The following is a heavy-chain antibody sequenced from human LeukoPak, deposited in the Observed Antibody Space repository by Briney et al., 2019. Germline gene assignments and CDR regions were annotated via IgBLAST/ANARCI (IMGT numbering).Heavy chain of an antibody. CDR2: ISGSGGST. J-gene: IGHJ3*02. CDR3: AKDVGVYYYDSSGYYYLHAFDI. Sequence: GGSLRLSCAASGFTFSSYAMSWVRQAPGKGLEWVSAISGSGGSTYYADSVKGRFTISRDNAKNTLYLQMNSLRAEDTAVHYCAKDVGVYYYDSSGYYYLHAFDIWGQGTMVTVSS. CDR1: GFTFSSYA. V-gene: IGHV3-23*01. D-gene: IGHD3-22*01.